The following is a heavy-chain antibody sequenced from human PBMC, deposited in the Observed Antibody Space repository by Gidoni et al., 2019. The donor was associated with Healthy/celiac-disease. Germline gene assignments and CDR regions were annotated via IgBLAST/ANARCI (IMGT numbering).Heavy chain of an antibody. CDR1: GYSFTSYW. V-gene: IGHV5-51*01. CDR3: ARHTFNRYCSGGSCYSRYYYYYMDV. CDR2: IYPGDSDT. D-gene: IGHD2-15*01. J-gene: IGHJ6*03. Sequence: EVQLVQSGAEVKKPGESLKISGKGSGYSFTSYWLGWVRPMPGKGLEWMGIIYPGDSDTRYSPSFQGQVTISADKSISTAYLQWSSLKASDTAMYYCARHTFNRYCSGGSCYSRYYYYYMDVWGKGTTVTVSS.